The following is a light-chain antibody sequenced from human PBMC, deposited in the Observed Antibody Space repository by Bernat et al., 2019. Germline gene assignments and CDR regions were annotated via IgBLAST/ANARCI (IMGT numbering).Light chain of an antibody. V-gene: IGLV3-21*03. Sequence: SYVLTQPPSVSVAPGKTARISCGGDNIGSKSVHWYQQKPGQAPVLVVFDDYDRPSGIPERFSGSNSGNSATLTISSVEAGDEADYYCQLWDSNSGHDWVFGGGTKLTVL. CDR3: QLWDSNSGHDWV. CDR2: DDY. CDR1: NIGSKS. J-gene: IGLJ3*02.